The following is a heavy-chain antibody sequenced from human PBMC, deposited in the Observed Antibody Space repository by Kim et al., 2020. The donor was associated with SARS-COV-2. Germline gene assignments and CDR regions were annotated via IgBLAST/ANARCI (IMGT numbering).Heavy chain of an antibody. CDR2: ISYDGSNK. Sequence: GGSLRLSCAASGFTFSSYAMHWVRQAPGKGLEWVAVISYDGSNKYYADSVKGRFTISRDNSKNTLYLQMNSLRAEDTAVYYCARDWGFDYWGQGTLVTVSS. CDR1: GFTFSSYA. J-gene: IGHJ4*02. V-gene: IGHV3-30*04. CDR3: ARDWGFDY. D-gene: IGHD7-27*01.